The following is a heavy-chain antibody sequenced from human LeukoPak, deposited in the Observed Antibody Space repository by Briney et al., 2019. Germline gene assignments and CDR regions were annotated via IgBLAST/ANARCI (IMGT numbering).Heavy chain of an antibody. V-gene: IGHV4-59*08. D-gene: IGHD3-10*01. CDR3: ARHSMVRGKYYYGMDV. CDR2: IYYSGST. Sequence: SGTLSLTCTVSGGSISSYYWSWIRQPPGKGLEWIGYIYYSGSTNYNPSLKSRVTTSVDTSKNQFSLKLSSVTAADTAVYYCARHSMVRGKYYYGMDVWGQGTTVTVSS. CDR1: GGSISSYY. J-gene: IGHJ6*02.